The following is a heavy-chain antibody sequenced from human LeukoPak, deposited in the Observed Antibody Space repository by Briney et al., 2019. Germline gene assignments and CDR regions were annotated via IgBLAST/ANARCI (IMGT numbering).Heavy chain of an antibody. CDR3: AKDGSDSGSYPGPLDY. D-gene: IGHD1-26*01. V-gene: IGHV3-30*02. CDR2: IRYDGSNK. J-gene: IGHJ4*02. CDR1: GFTFSSYG. Sequence: QAGGSLRLSCAASGFTFSSYGMHWVRQAPGKGLEWVAFIRYDGSNKYYADSVKGRFTISRDNSKNTLYLQMNSLRAEDTAVYYCAKDGSDSGSYPGPLDYWGQGTLVTVSS.